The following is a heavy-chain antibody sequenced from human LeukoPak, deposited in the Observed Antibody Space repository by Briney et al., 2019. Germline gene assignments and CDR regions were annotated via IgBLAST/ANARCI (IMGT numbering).Heavy chain of an antibody. J-gene: IGHJ4*02. CDR2: ISGSGGST. Sequence: TGGTLRLSCAASGFTFSSYGMSWVRQAPGKGLEWVSVISGSGGSTYYADSVKGRFTISRDNSKNTLFLQMNSLRAEDTAVYYCAKGGYNTVIFDYWGQGTLVTVSS. CDR1: GFTFSSYG. D-gene: IGHD1-14*01. V-gene: IGHV3-23*01. CDR3: AKGGYNTVIFDY.